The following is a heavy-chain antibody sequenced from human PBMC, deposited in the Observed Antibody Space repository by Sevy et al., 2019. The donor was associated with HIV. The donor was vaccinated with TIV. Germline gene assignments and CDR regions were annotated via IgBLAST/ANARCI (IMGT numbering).Heavy chain of an antibody. J-gene: IGHJ3*02. CDR1: GFTFGSYW. CDR3: ARDSVTVSGIVLYALDI. CDR2: ISDDGRST. V-gene: IGHV3-74*01. D-gene: IGHD3-3*01. Sequence: GGSLRLSCGASGFTFGSYWMHWVRQVPGKGLEWVSRISDDGRSTTYADSVRGRFTISRDNAKNTLYLQMNGLRADDTALYYCARDSVTVSGIVLYALDIWGQGTMVTVSS.